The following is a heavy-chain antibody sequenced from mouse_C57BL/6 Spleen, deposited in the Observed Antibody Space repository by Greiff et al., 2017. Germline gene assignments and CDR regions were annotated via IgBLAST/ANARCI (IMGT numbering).Heavy chain of an antibody. CDR1: GFTFSDYG. CDR2: ISSGSSTI. V-gene: IGHV5-17*01. J-gene: IGHJ3*01. CDR3: ARLYYDYDGEFAY. Sequence: EVQLEESGGGLVKPGGSLKLSCAASGFTFSDYGMHWVRQAPGKGLECVGYISSGSSTIYYADTVKGRCTITIDNANNTLFLQMSSLKSEDTAMYYCARLYYDYDGEFAYWGQGTLVTVSA. D-gene: IGHD2-4*01.